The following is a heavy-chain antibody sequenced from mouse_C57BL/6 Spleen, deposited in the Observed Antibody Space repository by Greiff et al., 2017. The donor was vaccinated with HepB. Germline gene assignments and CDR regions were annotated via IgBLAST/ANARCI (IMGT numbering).Heavy chain of an antibody. D-gene: IGHD6-1*01. CDR1: GFTFSDYG. V-gene: IGHV5-17*01. J-gene: IGHJ3*01. CDR3: ARGSPDGFAY. Sequence: EVKLVESGGGLVKPGGSLKLSCAASGFTFSDYGMHWVRQAPEKGLEWVAYISSGSSTIYYADTVKGRFTISRDNAKNTLFLQMTSLRSEDTAMYYCARGSPDGFAYWGQGTLVTVSA. CDR2: ISSGSSTI.